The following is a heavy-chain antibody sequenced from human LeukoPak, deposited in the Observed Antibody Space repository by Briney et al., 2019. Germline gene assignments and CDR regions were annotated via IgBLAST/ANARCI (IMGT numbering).Heavy chain of an antibody. V-gene: IGHV3-30-3*01. Sequence: GGSLRLSCAGSGFTFRSYAMHWVRQARGKGLEWVAVISYDGSNKDYADSVKGRFTISRDNSKNTLFLQMNSLRAEDTAVYYCARVYSSSFVFDYWGQGTLVTVSS. CDR3: ARVYSSSFVFDY. CDR1: GFTFRSYA. CDR2: ISYDGSNK. J-gene: IGHJ4*02. D-gene: IGHD6-6*01.